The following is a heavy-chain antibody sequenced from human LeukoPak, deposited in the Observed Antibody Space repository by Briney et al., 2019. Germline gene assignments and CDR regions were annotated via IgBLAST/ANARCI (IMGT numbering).Heavy chain of an antibody. CDR2: IIPIFGTA. D-gene: IGHD6-13*01. V-gene: IGHV1-69*06. CDR1: GYTFTGYY. Sequence: EASVKVSCKASGYTFTGYYMHWVRQAPGQGLEWMGGIIPIFGTANYAQKFQDRVTITADKSTSTAYMELSSLRSEDTAVYYCARARLAAAATGAFDIWGQGTMVTVSS. CDR3: ARARLAAAATGAFDI. J-gene: IGHJ3*02.